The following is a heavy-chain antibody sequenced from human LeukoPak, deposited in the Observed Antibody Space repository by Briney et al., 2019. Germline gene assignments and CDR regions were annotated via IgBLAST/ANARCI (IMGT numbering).Heavy chain of an antibody. CDR1: GYTFTTHG. CDR2: TSTYNGNT. Sequence: ASVKVSCKASGYTFTTHGINWVRQAPGQGLEWMGWTSTYNGNTNFAQKFQGWVTMTRDTSISTAYMELSRLRSDDTAMYYCARDVGLAVAGTAGYFDLWGRGTLVTVSS. J-gene: IGHJ2*01. V-gene: IGHV1-18*01. CDR3: ARDVGLAVAGTAGYFDL. D-gene: IGHD6-19*01.